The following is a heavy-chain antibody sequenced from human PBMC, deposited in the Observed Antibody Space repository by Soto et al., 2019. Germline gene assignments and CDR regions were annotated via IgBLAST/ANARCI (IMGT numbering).Heavy chain of an antibody. D-gene: IGHD4-17*01. CDR1: GYTFTSYA. CDR3: ARGLDYGDLVYYFDY. V-gene: IGHV1-3*01. J-gene: IGHJ4*02. CDR2: INAGNGNT. Sequence: ASVKVSCKASGYTFTSYAMHWVRQAPGQRLEWMGWINAGNGNTKYSQRFQGRVTITRDTSASTAYMELSSLRSEDTAVYYCARGLDYGDLVYYFDYWGQGTLVTVSS.